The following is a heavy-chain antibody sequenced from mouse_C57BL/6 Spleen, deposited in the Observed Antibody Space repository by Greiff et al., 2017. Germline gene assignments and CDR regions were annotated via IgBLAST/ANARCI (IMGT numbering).Heavy chain of an antibody. D-gene: IGHD5-1-1*01. Sequence: QVQLQQPGTELVKPGASVKLSCKASGYTFTSYWMHWVKQRPGPGLEWIGNINPSNGGTNYNAKFKSKATLTVDKTSSTAYMQLSSLTSEDSAVYYGAKENTRMARYFDVGGTGTTVTVSS. CDR1: GYTFTSYW. CDR2: INPSNGGT. J-gene: IGHJ1*03. V-gene: IGHV1-53*01. CDR3: AKENTRMARYFDV.